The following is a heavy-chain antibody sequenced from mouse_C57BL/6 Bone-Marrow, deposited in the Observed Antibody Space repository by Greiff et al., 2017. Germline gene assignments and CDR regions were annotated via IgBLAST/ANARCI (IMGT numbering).Heavy chain of an antibody. CDR2: IHPNSGST. CDR3: ARRVYYDHYYAMDY. CDR1: GYTFTSSW. V-gene: IGHV1-64*01. D-gene: IGHD2-4*01. J-gene: IGHJ4*01. Sequence: VQLQQPGAELVKPGASVKLSCKASGYTFTSSWMHWVKQRPGQGLEWIGMIHPNSGSTNYNEKFKSKDTLTVDKSSSTAYMQLSSLTSEDSAVYYCARRVYYDHYYAMDYWGQGTSVTVSS.